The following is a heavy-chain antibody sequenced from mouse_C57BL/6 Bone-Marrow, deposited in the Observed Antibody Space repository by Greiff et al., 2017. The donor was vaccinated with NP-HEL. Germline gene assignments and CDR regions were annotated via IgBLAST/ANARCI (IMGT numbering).Heavy chain of an antibody. V-gene: IGHV5-16*01. Sequence: SEGGLVQPGSSMKLSCTASGFTFSDYYMAWVRQVPEKGLEWVANINYDGSSTYYLDSLKSRFIISRDNAKNILYLQMSSLKSEDTATYYCARGKLAPYYFDYWGQGTTLTVSS. CDR2: INYDGSST. J-gene: IGHJ2*01. CDR3: ARGKLAPYYFDY. CDR1: GFTFSDYY. D-gene: IGHD4-1*01.